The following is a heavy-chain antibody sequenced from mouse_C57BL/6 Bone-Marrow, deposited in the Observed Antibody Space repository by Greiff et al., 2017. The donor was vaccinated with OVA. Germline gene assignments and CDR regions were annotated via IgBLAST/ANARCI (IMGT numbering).Heavy chain of an antibody. CDR2: INPNNGGT. J-gene: IGHJ1*03. V-gene: IGHV1-22*01. CDR1: GYTFTDYN. Sequence: VQLQQSGPELVKPGASVKLSCKASGYTFTDYNMHWVKQSHGQSLEWIGYINPNNGGTSYNQKFKGKATLTVNKSSSTAYMELRSLTSEDSAVEYCANNYYGSSYWYFDVWGTGTTVTVSS. CDR3: ANNYYGSSYWYFDV. D-gene: IGHD1-1*01.